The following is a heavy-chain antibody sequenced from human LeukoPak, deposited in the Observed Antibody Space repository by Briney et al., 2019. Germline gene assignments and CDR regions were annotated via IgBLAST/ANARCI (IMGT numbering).Heavy chain of an antibody. CDR2: IKPNSGAT. CDR1: GYTFTGYY. CDR3: ARVKKLMPELEF. Sequence: ASVKVSCKASGYTFTGYYMHWVRQAPGQGLEWMGWIKPNSGATKYAQKFQGRVSMTRDTSINTAYMGLTNLRSDDTAIFYCARVKKLMPELEFWGQGTLVTVSS. V-gene: IGHV1-2*02. J-gene: IGHJ4*02. D-gene: IGHD2-2*01.